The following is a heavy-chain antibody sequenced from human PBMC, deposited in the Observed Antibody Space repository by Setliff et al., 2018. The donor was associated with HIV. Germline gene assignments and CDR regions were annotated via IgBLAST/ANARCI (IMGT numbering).Heavy chain of an antibody. CDR2: IYHSGST. Sequence: PSETLSLTCTVSGASISSHYWTWIRQPPGKGLEWIGSIYHSGSTYSSPSLKSRVTISVDRSKNQFSLGLSSVTAADTAVYYCAGVSFWAFDIWGQGSMVTVSS. D-gene: IGHD3-3*01. J-gene: IGHJ3*02. CDR1: GASISSHY. CDR3: AGVSFWAFDI. V-gene: IGHV4-59*11.